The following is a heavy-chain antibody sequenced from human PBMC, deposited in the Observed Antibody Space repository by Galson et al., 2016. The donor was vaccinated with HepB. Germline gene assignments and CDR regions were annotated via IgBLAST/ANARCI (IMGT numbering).Heavy chain of an antibody. Sequence: SLRLSCAASGFIFGDYTLSWFRQAPGRGLEWVGFITMRSYGGTTEYAASVRGRFTISKDDSKSISYLEMNSLNTEYTAVYYCTRDSYGRQPPNTFDIWGQGTMVSVSS. CDR3: TRDSYGRQPPNTFDI. D-gene: IGHD3-16*01. J-gene: IGHJ3*02. CDR1: GFIFGDYT. CDR2: ITMRSYGGTT. V-gene: IGHV3-49*03.